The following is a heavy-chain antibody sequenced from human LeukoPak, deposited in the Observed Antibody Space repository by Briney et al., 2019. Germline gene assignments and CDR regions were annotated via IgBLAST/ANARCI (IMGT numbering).Heavy chain of an antibody. CDR2: IKQVGSEN. J-gene: IGHJ4*02. CDR1: GFTFTSYW. D-gene: IGHD1/OR15-1a*01. V-gene: IGHV3-7*01. Sequence: GGSLRLSCAASGFTFTSYWMSWVRQAPGKGLEWVANIKQVGSENYYVDSVKGRFTISRDNAKNSLYLQMNSLRAEDTAVYYCARGKRTLDYWGQGTLVTVSS. CDR3: ARGKRTLDY.